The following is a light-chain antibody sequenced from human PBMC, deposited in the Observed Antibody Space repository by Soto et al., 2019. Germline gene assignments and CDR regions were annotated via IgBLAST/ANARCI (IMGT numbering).Light chain of an antibody. J-gene: IGKJ4*01. V-gene: IGKV1-12*01. CDR3: QQTNSFPLT. CDR1: QGISSC. Sequence: DIQLTQSPSSVSASVGDRVTITCRASQGISSCLAWYQQKPGKAPILLIYAVSSLHSGVPSRFSGSGSGTDFTLTISSLQPEDFATYYCQQTNSFPLTFGGGTQVEIK. CDR2: AVS.